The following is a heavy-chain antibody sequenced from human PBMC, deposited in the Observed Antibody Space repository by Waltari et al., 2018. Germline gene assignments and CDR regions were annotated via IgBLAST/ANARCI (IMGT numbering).Heavy chain of an antibody. CDR2: ISGSGGST. Sequence: EVQVLESGGGLVQPGGSLRLSCAASGFTFSSYAMSWVRQAPGKGLEWVSGISGSGGSTYYADSVKGRFTISRDNSKNTLYLQMNSLRAEDTAVYYCAKDRDVVVPAAMVFDYWGQGTLVTVSS. CDR1: GFTFSSYA. J-gene: IGHJ4*02. CDR3: AKDRDVVVPAAMVFDY. D-gene: IGHD2-2*01. V-gene: IGHV3-23*01.